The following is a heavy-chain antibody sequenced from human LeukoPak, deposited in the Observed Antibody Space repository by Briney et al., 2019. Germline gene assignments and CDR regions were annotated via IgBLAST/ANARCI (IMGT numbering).Heavy chain of an antibody. CDR3: AKSRSSSLDLFDY. CDR2: ISGSGSST. Sequence: GGSLRLSCAVSGFTFSTYAMSWVRQAPGKGLEWVSAISGSGSSTYYADSVKGRFTISRDNSKNMLYLQMNSLRAEDTAVYYCAKSRSSSLDLFDYWGQGTLVTVSS. J-gene: IGHJ4*02. V-gene: IGHV3-23*01. D-gene: IGHD2-15*01. CDR1: GFTFSTYA.